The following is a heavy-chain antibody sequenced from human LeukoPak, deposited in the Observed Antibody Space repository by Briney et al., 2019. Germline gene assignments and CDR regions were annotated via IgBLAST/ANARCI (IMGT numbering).Heavy chain of an antibody. J-gene: IGHJ4*02. CDR3: AAYGGDWNFDS. V-gene: IGHV4-59*01. CDR2: IYYSGSA. CDR1: DDSFSTYS. D-gene: IGHD2-21*01. Sequence: SETLSLTCSVSDDSFSTYSWTWIRQPPGKGLGWIGYIYYSGSANYNPSLKSRVAISVDTSKNQFSLKLSSVTAADTAVYYCAAYGGDWNFDSWGQGTLVTVSS.